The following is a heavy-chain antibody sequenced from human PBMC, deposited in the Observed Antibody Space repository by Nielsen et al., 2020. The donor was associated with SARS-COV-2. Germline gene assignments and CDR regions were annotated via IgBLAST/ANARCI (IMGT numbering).Heavy chain of an antibody. CDR3: AREGGYSSRLGYFDY. CDR1: GGSISSSSYY. J-gene: IGHJ4*02. V-gene: IGHV4-39*07. D-gene: IGHD5-18*01. Sequence: SETLSLTCTVSGGSISSSSYYWGWIRQPPGKGLEWIGSIYYSGSTYYNPSLKSRVTISVDTSKNQFSLKLSSVTAADTAVYYCAREGGYSSRLGYFDYWGQGTLVTVSS. CDR2: IYYSGST.